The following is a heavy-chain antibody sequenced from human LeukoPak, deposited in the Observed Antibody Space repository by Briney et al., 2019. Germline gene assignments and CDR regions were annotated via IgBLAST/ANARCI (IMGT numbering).Heavy chain of an antibody. D-gene: IGHD2-15*01. CDR1: GGSISSHL. CDR3: ARGRGGDYCSGGSCYPNFDY. J-gene: IGHJ4*02. CDR2: IYYSGRA. Sequence: PSGTLSLTCTVTGGSISSHLWGWLRQPPGKGVEWVGYIYYSGRANYNPSLKSRVTISVHTSKSKFSLMLSYVHAEGTGVCYCARGRGGDYCSGGSCYPNFDYWGQGTLVTVSS. V-gene: IGHV4-59*11.